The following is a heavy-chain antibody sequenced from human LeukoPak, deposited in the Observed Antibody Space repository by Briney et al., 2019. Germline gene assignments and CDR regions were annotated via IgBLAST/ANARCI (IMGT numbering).Heavy chain of an antibody. CDR3: AKGPLRGTAAAIDY. CDR2: TYYRSKRFN. CDR1: GDSVTSDSGA. J-gene: IGHJ4*02. V-gene: IGHV6-1*01. D-gene: IGHD2-2*01. Sequence: SQTLSLTRVISGDSVTSDSGAWSWIRHSPSRGLEWLGRTYYRSKRFNESAVSVRSRITINPDTSKNQFSLQLDSVTPEDTAVYYCAKGPLRGTAAAIDYWGQGTLVTVSS.